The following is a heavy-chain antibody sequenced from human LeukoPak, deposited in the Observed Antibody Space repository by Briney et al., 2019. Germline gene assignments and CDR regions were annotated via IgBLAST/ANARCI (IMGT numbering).Heavy chain of an antibody. J-gene: IGHJ4*02. CDR1: GDTFSSYS. CDR2: IIPIFGSA. D-gene: IGHD3-10*01. CDR3: ARGPRLTVRGVLTSRFVY. V-gene: IGHV1-69*01. Sequence: SVTLSFKASGDTFSSYSFNWVRQAPGQGLEWMGGIIPIFGSANYAQKFQGRVTITADESTSTAYMDLSSLRSEDTAVYYCARGPRLTVRGVLTSRFVYWGQGTVLTVSS.